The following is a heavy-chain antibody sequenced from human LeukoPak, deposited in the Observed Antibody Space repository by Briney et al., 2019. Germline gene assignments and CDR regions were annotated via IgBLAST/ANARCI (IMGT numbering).Heavy chain of an antibody. CDR2: IVFGGST. CDR3: AIQSGVVQYGSGSFSSGWFEP. J-gene: IGHJ5*02. Sequence: AETLSLTCTVSGGSISSSSYHWGWLRQPPGKKLEWFGSIVFGGSTYSNPCLSRRSTIFVDTSNTLFSRKISPLTAADTAVYYSAIQSGVVQYGSGSFSSGWFEPWGRGTLVTVSS. D-gene: IGHD3-10*01. V-gene: IGHV4-39*01. CDR1: GGSISSSSYH.